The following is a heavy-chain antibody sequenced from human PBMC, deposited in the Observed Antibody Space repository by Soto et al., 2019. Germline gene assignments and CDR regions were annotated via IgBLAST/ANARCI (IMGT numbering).Heavy chain of an antibody. V-gene: IGHV3-48*02. CDR1: GFTFSAFS. CDR3: ARDRPVDY. CDR2: IYGSSSTM. J-gene: IGHJ4*02. Sequence: GGFLRLSCAGSGFTFSAFSMNWVRQAPGKGLEWISYIYGSSSTMYYADSVKGRFSISRDNAKSSLYLQMNNLTHEDTAVYYCARDRPVDYWGQGTPVTVSS.